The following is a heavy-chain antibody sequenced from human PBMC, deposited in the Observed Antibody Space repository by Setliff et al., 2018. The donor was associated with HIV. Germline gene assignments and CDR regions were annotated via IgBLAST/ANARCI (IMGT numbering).Heavy chain of an antibody. CDR2: FYYSGNT. J-gene: IGHJ4*02. V-gene: IGHV4-38-2*01. D-gene: IGHD3-3*01. CDR3: ARHQYYNFWSGFDY. Sequence: SETLSLTCAVSGYSISSGYSWGWIRQPPGKGLEWIGSFYYSGNTYYNPSLKSRVTISVDTSKNQFSLKLNSVTAADTAVYYCARHQYYNFWSGFDYWGQGTLVTVSS. CDR1: GYSISSGYS.